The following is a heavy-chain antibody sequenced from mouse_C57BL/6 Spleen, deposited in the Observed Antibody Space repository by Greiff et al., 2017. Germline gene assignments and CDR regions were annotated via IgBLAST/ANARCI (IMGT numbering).Heavy chain of an antibody. CDR2: IYPRDGST. CDR3: ARNRGTWFAY. CDR1: GYTFTSYD. Sequence: VQLVESGPELVKPGASVKLSCKASGYTFTSYDINWVKQRPGQGLEWIGWIYPRDGSTKYNEKFKGKATLTVHTSSSTAYMELHSLTSEHSAVYFYARNRGTWFAYWGQCTLLTVSA. J-gene: IGHJ3*01. V-gene: IGHV1-85*01.